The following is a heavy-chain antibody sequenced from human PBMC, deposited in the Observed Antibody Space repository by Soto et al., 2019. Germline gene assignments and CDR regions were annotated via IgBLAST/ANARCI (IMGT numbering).Heavy chain of an antibody. CDR3: ARSRTTVVDY. CDR1: GYSFTSYD. D-gene: IGHD4-17*01. CDR2: MNPNSGNT. Sequence: ASVKVSCKASGYSFTSYDIDWVRQATGQGLEWMGWMNPNSGNTGQPQRFQGRVTMTRNTSISTAYMELSNLYSDDTAVYYCARSRTTVVDYWGQGTQVTVSS. J-gene: IGHJ4*02. V-gene: IGHV1-8*01.